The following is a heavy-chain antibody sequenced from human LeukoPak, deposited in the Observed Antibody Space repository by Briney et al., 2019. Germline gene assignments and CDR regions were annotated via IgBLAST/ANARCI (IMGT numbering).Heavy chain of an antibody. CDR2: INSDGSST. V-gene: IGHV3-74*01. CDR3: ACLIGGDYPPVEDFDV. J-gene: IGHJ3*01. CDR1: GFTFNSYC. D-gene: IGHD2-21*01. Sequence: PGGSLRLFCAVSGFTFNSYCIHWVRQAPGKGLVWVSRINSDGSSTSYADSVRGRFTISRDNAKNTLYLQMNSLRADDSAVYFCACLIGGDYPPVEDFDVWGQGTMVTVSS.